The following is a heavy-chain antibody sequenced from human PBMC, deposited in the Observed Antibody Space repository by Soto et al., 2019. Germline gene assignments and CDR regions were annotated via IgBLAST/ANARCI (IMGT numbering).Heavy chain of an antibody. V-gene: IGHV1-69*01. D-gene: IGHD3-16*01. CDR1: GGTFNSYA. CDR2: IIPSFTAA. Sequence: QVQLVQSGAEVKKPGSSVKVSCKASGGTFNSYAISWLRQAPGQGLEWMGEIIPSFTAANYARKFQGRVTITADESTSTAYMALSSLTSDDTAMYYCAREKAHSRALRVEDAFDIWGQGTMVTVSS. CDR3: AREKAHSRALRVEDAFDI. J-gene: IGHJ3*02.